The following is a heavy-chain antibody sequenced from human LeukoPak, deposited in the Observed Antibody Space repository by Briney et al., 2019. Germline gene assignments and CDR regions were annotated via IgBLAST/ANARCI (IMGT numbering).Heavy chain of an antibody. CDR2: ISHRGTT. CDR3: ARGFPDYGDYYFDF. Sequence: GSLRLSCAASGFTFSSYAMSWVRQPPGKGLEWIGEISHRGTTNYNPSVKSRVTISVDTSKNQFSLNLGSVTAADTAVYYCARGFPDYGDYYFDFWGQGTLVTVSS. CDR1: GFTFSSYA. J-gene: IGHJ4*02. D-gene: IGHD4-17*01. V-gene: IGHV4-34*01.